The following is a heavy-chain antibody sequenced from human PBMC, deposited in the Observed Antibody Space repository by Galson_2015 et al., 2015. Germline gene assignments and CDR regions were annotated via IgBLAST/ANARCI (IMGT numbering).Heavy chain of an antibody. D-gene: IGHD3-9*01. J-gene: IGHJ4*02. CDR2: ISSSSSYI. CDR3: ARAFLRVLRYFDWPPDY. Sequence: SLRLSCAASGFTFSSYGMHWVRQAPGKGLEWVSSISSSSSYIYYADSVKGRFTISRDNAKNSLYLQMNSLRAEDTAVYYCARAFLRVLRYFDWPPDYWGQGTLVTVSS. V-gene: IGHV3-21*01. CDR1: GFTFSSYG.